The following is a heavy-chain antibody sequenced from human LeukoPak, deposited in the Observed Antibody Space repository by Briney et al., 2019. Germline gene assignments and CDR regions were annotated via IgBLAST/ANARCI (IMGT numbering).Heavy chain of an antibody. Sequence: SETLSLTCTVSGGSISSYYWSWIRQPPGKGLEWIGYIYYSGSTNYNPSFKSRVTMSVDTSKNQFSLKLSSVTAADTAVYYCARVPYGGISLDIWGQGTMVTVSS. J-gene: IGHJ3*02. CDR2: IYYSGST. D-gene: IGHD2-15*01. CDR3: ARVPYGGISLDI. V-gene: IGHV4-59*12. CDR1: GGSISSYY.